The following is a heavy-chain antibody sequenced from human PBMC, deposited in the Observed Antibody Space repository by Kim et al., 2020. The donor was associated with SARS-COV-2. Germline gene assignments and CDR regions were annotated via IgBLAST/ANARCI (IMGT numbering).Heavy chain of an antibody. Sequence: GGSLRLSCAASGFTFSSYAMHWVRQAPGKGLEWVAVISYDGSNKYYADSVKGRFTISRDNSKNTLYLQMNSLRAEDTAVYYCARESYYDSSGYYGQGLWDYWGQGTLVTVSS. CDR2: ISYDGSNK. V-gene: IGHV3-30*04. CDR3: ARESYYDSSGYYGQGLWDY. CDR1: GFTFSSYA. D-gene: IGHD3-22*01. J-gene: IGHJ4*02.